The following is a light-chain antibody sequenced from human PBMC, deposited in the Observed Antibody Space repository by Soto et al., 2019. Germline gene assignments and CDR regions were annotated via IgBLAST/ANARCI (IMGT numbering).Light chain of an antibody. V-gene: IGKV3-15*01. CDR3: QQYDNWPIT. Sequence: EIWMSQSPATLSGSPVEIATRSFSASQSININLAWYQQKPGQAPRLLIYGASTRATGLPARFSGSGSGTEFTLIISSLQSEDSAVYYCQQYDNWPITFGQGTRLEIK. CDR2: GAS. J-gene: IGKJ5*01. CDR1: QSININ.